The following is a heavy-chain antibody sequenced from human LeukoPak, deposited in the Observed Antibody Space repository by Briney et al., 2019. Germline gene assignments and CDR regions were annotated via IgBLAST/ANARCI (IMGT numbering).Heavy chain of an antibody. CDR2: ISSGSSYI. Sequence: GGSLRLSCAASGFTFSSYSMNWVRQAPGKGLEWVSSISSGSSYIYYADSVKGRFTISRDNAKNSLYLQMTSLRAEDTAVYYCARPIVGADGSEAFDIWGQGTMVTVSS. D-gene: IGHD1-26*01. CDR1: GFTFSSYS. V-gene: IGHV3-21*01. CDR3: ARPIVGADGSEAFDI. J-gene: IGHJ3*02.